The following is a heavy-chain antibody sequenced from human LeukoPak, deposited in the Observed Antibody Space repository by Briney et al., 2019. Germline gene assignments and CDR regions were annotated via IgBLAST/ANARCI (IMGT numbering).Heavy chain of an antibody. CDR2: MYYSANT. D-gene: IGHD3-10*01. Sequence: SETLSLTCTVSGGSISSTSYHWGWIRQSPGKGLEWIGSMYYSANTYYNSSLKSRVTISVDSSKNQFSLKMKSVTAADTAVYYCARVSGDYYYGMDVWGQGTTVTVSS. V-gene: IGHV4-39*01. J-gene: IGHJ6*02. CDR3: ARVSGDYYYGMDV. CDR1: GGSISSTSYH.